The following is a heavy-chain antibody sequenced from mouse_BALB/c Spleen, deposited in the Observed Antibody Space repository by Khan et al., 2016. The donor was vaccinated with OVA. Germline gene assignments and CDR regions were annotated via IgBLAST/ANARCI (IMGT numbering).Heavy chain of an antibody. J-gene: IGHJ2*01. CDR1: GYSITSGYG. CDR3: ARTARIKY. Sequence: EVQLQESGPGLVKPSQSLSLTCPVTGYSITSGYGWNWIRQFPGNQLEWMCYISYSGSTNYNPSLKSRISNTRDTSKNQFFLQLNSVTTEDTATYYCARTARIKYWGQGTTLTVSS. D-gene: IGHD1-2*01. V-gene: IGHV3-2*02. CDR2: ISYSGST.